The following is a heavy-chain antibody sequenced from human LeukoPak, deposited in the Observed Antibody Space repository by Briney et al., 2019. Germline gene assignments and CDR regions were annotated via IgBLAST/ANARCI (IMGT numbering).Heavy chain of an antibody. CDR3: ARPGGRRWLQLNAFDI. CDR1: GGTFSSYA. V-gene: IGHV1-69*05. J-gene: IGHJ3*02. CDR2: IIPIFGTA. Sequence: SVKVSCKASGGTFSSYAISWVRQAPGQGLEWMGGIIPIFGTANYAQKFQGRVTFTTDESTSTAYMELSSLRSEDTAVYYCARPGGRRWLQLNAFDIWGQGTMVTVSS. D-gene: IGHD5-24*01.